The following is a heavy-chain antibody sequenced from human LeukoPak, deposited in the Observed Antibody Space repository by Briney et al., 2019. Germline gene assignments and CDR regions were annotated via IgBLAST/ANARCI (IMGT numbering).Heavy chain of an antibody. Sequence: PGGSLRLSCAASGFTVSSNYLSWVRQAPGKGLEWVSVIFGGGSTYYADSVKGRFTISTDITKNPLYLQMNNLRVDDTAVYYCARDLAMAWGQGTLVTVSS. CDR3: ARDLAMA. CDR1: GFTVSSNY. CDR2: IFGGGST. D-gene: IGHD2-8*01. V-gene: IGHV3-53*01. J-gene: IGHJ5*02.